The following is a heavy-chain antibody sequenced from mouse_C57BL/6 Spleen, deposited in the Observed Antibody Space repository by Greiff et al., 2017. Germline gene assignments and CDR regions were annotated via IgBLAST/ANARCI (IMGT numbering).Heavy chain of an antibody. CDR3: ARDLYYYGSSYDFFDY. D-gene: IGHD1-1*01. CDR1: GFTFSSYA. Sequence: EVKLVESGGGLVKPGGSLKLSCAASGFTFSSYAMSWVRQTPEKRLEWVATISDGGSYTYYPDNVKGRFTISRDNAKNNLYLQMSHLKSEDTAMYYCARDLYYYGSSYDFFDYWGQGTTLTVSA. V-gene: IGHV5-4*01. J-gene: IGHJ2*01. CDR2: ISDGGSYT.